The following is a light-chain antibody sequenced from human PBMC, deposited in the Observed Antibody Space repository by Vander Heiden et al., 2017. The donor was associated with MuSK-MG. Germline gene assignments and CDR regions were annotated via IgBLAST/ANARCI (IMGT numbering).Light chain of an antibody. CDR2: AAS. Sequence: DIQMTQSPSSLSASVGDRVTITCRASQDISNFLAWFQQKSGKAPKSLIYAASRLQSGVPSKFSGSGSGTDFTLTISSLQPEDFATYYCQQYDTYPYTFGHGTKLEIK. J-gene: IGKJ2*01. V-gene: IGKV1-16*02. CDR3: QQYDTYPYT. CDR1: QDISNF.